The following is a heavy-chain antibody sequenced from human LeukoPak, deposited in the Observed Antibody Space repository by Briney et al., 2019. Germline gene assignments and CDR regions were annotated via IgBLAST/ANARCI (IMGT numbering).Heavy chain of an antibody. V-gene: IGHV3-48*03. CDR1: GFTFSSYE. J-gene: IGHJ6*04. CDR3: ARDRLLLWFGEFSNYYYYGMDV. D-gene: IGHD3-10*01. Sequence: PGGSLRLSCAASGFTFSSYEMNWVRQAPGKGLEWVSYISSSGSTIYYADSVKGRFTISRDNAKNSLYLQMNSLRAEDSAVYYCARDRLLLWFGEFSNYYYYGMDVWGKGTTVTVSS. CDR2: ISSSGSTI.